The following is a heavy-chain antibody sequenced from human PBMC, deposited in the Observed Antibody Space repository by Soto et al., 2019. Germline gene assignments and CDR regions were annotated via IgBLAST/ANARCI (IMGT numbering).Heavy chain of an antibody. V-gene: IGHV4-59*08. D-gene: IGHD4-4*01. CDR1: GGSISSYY. Sequence: SETLSLTCTFSGGSISSYYWSWIRQPPGKGLEWIGYIYYSGSTKYKPSLKSRVTMSVDTSKNQFSLKVSSATAADTAVYYCARHSNRNYGLYYFDYWGLGALVTVSS. CDR2: IYYSGST. J-gene: IGHJ4*02. CDR3: ARHSNRNYGLYYFDY.